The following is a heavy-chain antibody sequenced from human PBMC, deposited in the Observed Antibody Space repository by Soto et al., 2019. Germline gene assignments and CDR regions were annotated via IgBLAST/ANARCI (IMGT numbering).Heavy chain of an antibody. V-gene: IGHV1-69*02. CDR2: IIPILGIA. CDR1: GGTFSSYT. J-gene: IGHJ4*02. CDR3: ATAGDSGYDLAGAFDY. Sequence: QVQLVQSGAEVKKPGSSVKVSCKASGGTFSSYTISWVRQAPGQGLEWMGRIIPILGIANYAQKFQGRVTITADKSTSTAYMELSSLRSEDTAVYYCATAGDSGYDLAGAFDYWGQGTLVTVSS. D-gene: IGHD5-12*01.